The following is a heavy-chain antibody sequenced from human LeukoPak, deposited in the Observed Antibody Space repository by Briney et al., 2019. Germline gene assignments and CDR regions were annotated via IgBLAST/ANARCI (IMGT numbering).Heavy chain of an antibody. J-gene: IGHJ4*02. CDR2: SYYSGST. V-gene: IGHV4-30-4*01. CDR3: ARESSYCDSSAYYLGYGTQSYFDY. Sequence: SETLSLTCTVPGGSISSGDYYWSWIRQPPGKGLEWIGYSYYSGSTYYNPSLKSRVTISVDTSKNQFFLKLSSVTAADTAVYYCARESSYCDSSAYYLGYGTQSYFDYWGQGALVTVSS. D-gene: IGHD3-22*01. CDR1: GGSISSGDYY.